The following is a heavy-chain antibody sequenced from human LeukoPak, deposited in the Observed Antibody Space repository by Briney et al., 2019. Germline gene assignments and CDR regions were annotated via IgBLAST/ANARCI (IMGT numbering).Heavy chain of an antibody. CDR1: GFTFSIYS. V-gene: IGHV3-21*01. D-gene: IGHD5-12*01. CDR2: ITSSSSYI. Sequence: GGSLRLSCAASGFTFSIYSMNWVRQAPGKGLEWVSSITSSSSYIYYADSVKGRFTISRDNAKKSLYLQMNSLRAEDTAVYYCARDKDQYSGYDSGLFDYWGQGTLVTVSS. J-gene: IGHJ4*02. CDR3: ARDKDQYSGYDSGLFDY.